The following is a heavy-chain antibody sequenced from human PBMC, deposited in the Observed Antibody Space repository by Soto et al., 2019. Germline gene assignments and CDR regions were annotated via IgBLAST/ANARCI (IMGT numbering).Heavy chain of an antibody. CDR3: ASRPVMEVAQYGNWFDP. Sequence: QVHLVQSGAEVKKPGSSVKVSCKASGGTFSSYPINWVRQAPGQGLEWMGGIIPFFGTTHSAQNFQGRLTITADESTRTTYMELSSLRSEDTAVYYCASRPVMEVAQYGNWFDPWGQGTLVTVSS. J-gene: IGHJ5*02. CDR2: IIPFFGTT. D-gene: IGHD2-15*01. V-gene: IGHV1-69*01. CDR1: GGTFSSYP.